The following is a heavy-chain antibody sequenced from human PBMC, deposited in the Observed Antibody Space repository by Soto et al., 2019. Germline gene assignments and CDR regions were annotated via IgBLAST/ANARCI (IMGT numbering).Heavy chain of an antibody. CDR3: AHKLRYFDTLDV. Sequence: QITLEESAPTLVRPTQTLTLSCIFSGFSLSTGGVAVGWIRQPPGKALEWLALIYWNDDKLYSPSLKTRLTVTKDTSKNQVVLKMTNVDPVDTATYYFAHKLRYFDTLDVWGRGTTGTVSS. CDR2: IYWNDDK. CDR1: GFSLSTGGVA. V-gene: IGHV2-5*01. D-gene: IGHD3-9*01. J-gene: IGHJ6*01.